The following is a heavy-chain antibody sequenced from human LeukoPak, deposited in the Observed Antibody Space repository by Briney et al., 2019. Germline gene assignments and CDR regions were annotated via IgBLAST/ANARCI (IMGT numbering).Heavy chain of an antibody. J-gene: IGHJ5*02. V-gene: IGHV1-2*02. CDR2: INPNSGGT. D-gene: IGHD6-19*01. Sequence: ASVKVSCKASGYTFTGYYMHWVRQAPGQGLEWMGWINPNSGGTNYAQKFQGRVTMTRDTSISTAYMGLSRLGSDDTAAYYCAKGRVVAGSKSLTYHWFDPWGQGTLVTVSS. CDR3: AKGRVVAGSKSLTYHWFDP. CDR1: GYTFTGYY.